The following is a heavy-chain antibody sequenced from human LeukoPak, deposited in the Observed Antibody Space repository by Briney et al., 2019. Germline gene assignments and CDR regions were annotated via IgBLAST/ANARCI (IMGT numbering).Heavy chain of an antibody. CDR3: ARGILGMVLNAFDL. Sequence: PSETLSLTCTVSGGSISSYYWTWIRQPPGRGLEWVGYISYGGSNNYNPSLKSRVTISVDTSTNQFSLKLSSVTAADTAVYYCARGILGMVLNAFDLWGRGTMVTVSS. CDR2: ISYGGSN. J-gene: IGHJ3*01. V-gene: IGHV4-59*01. CDR1: GGSISSYY. D-gene: IGHD3-3*01.